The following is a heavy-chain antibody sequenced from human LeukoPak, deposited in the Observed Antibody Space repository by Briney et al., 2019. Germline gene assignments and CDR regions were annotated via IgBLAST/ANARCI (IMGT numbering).Heavy chain of an antibody. D-gene: IGHD6-13*01. J-gene: IGHJ4*02. Sequence: GGSLRLSCAASGFTFSNSAMTWVRQVPGKGLEWVSGISNSGDATYYADSVKGRFTIARDNFRNTLYLQMNSLRAEDTAVYYCARDLMGIAYRGAFYYWGQGTLVTVSS. CDR2: ISNSGDAT. CDR1: GFTFSNSA. V-gene: IGHV3-23*01. CDR3: ARDLMGIAYRGAFYY.